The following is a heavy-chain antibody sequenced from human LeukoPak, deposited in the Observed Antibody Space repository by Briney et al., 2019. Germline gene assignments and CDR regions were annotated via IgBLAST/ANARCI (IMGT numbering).Heavy chain of an antibody. CDR2: IRYDASNK. V-gene: IGHV3-30*02. Sequence: HPGGSLRLSCAASGFTFSSSDMHWVRQAPGKGLEWVAFIRYDASNKYYADSVKGRFTISRDNSKNTLSLQMNSLRAEDTAVYYCAKSEGSSSWIYFGYWGQGTLVTVSS. D-gene: IGHD6-13*01. CDR3: AKSEGSSSWIYFGY. J-gene: IGHJ4*02. CDR1: GFTFSSSD.